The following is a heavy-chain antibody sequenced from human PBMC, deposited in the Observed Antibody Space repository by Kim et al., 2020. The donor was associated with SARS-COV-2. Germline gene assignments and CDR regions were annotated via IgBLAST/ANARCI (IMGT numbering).Heavy chain of an antibody. J-gene: IGHJ5*02. CDR3: ARHHVGITMIVVVAARFDP. CDR1: GGSISSSSYY. CDR2: IYYSGST. Sequence: SETLSLTCTVSGGSISSSSYYWGWIRQPPGKGLEWIGSIYYSGSTYYNPSLKSRVTISVDTSKNQFSLKLSCVTAADTAVYYCARHHVGITMIVVVAARFDPWGQGTLVTVSS. V-gene: IGHV4-39*01. D-gene: IGHD3-22*01.